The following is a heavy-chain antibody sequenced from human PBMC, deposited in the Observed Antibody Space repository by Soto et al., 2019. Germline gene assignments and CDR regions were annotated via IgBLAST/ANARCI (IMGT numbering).Heavy chain of an antibody. CDR3: ASDLAVALVDY. CDR2: ISAYNGNT. D-gene: IGHD6-19*01. Sequence: QVQLVQSGAEVKKPGASVKVSCKASGYSFTSYGISWVRQAPGQGLEWMGWISAYNGNTKYAQKPQGRVTMTTNTSTSTAYMELRSLRSDDTAVYYCASDLAVALVDYWGQGTLVTVSS. V-gene: IGHV1-18*01. CDR1: GYSFTSYG. J-gene: IGHJ4*02.